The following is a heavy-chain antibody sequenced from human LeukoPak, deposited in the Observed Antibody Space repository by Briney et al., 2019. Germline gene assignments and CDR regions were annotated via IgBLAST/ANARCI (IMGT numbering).Heavy chain of an antibody. J-gene: IGHJ4*02. CDR2: IYYSGST. V-gene: IGHV4-39*07. Sequence: SETLSLTCTDSGGSIRGSSYYWGWIRQPPGKGLEWIGSIYYSGSTYYNPSLKSRVTISVDTSKNQFSLKLSSVTAADTAVYYCARGLDYYDSSGYSITSYYFDYWGQGTLVTVSS. CDR3: ARGLDYYDSSGYSITSYYFDY. D-gene: IGHD3-22*01. CDR1: GGSIRGSSYY.